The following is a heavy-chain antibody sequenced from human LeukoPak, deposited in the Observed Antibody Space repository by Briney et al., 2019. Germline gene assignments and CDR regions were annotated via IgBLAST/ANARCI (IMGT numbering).Heavy chain of an antibody. V-gene: IGHV1-69*04. CDR3: ARGWGRGNYDSSGPGGYFDY. D-gene: IGHD3-22*01. CDR1: GGTFSSYA. Sequence: GASVKVSCKASGGTFSSYAISWVRQAPGQGLEWMGRIIPILGIANYAQKFQGRVTITADKSTSTAYMELSSLRSEDTAVYYCARGWGRGNYDSSGPGGYFDYWGQGTLVTVSS. J-gene: IGHJ4*02. CDR2: IIPILGIA.